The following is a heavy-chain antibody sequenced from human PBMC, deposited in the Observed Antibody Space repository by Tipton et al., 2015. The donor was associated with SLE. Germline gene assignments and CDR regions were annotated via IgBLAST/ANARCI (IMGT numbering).Heavy chain of an antibody. V-gene: IGHV3-30*19. CDR2: ISYDGSNK. D-gene: IGHD6-19*01. CDR3: ARERLGQWLAFDY. CDR1: TFTFSSYG. J-gene: IGHJ4*02. Sequence: SLRLSCAVSTFTFSSYGMYWVRQAPGKGLEWVAVISYDGSNKYYADSVKGRFTISRDNSKNTLYLQMNSLRAEDTAVYYCARERLGQWLAFDYWGQGTLVTVSS.